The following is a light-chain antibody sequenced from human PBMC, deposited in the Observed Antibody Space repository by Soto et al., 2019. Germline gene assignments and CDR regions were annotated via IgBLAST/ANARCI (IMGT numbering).Light chain of an antibody. Sequence: QSALTQRASVSGSPGQSITISCTGTSSDVGSYNLVSWYQQHPGKAPKVMIYEDIKRPSGVSNRFSGSKSDNTASLTISGLQAEDEADYYCCSYADSSTYVFGTGTKLTVL. CDR1: SSDVGSYNL. V-gene: IGLV2-23*01. J-gene: IGLJ1*01. CDR3: CSYADSSTYV. CDR2: EDI.